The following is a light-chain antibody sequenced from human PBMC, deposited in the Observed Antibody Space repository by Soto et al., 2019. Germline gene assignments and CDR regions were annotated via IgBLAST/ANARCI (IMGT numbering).Light chain of an antibody. J-gene: IGKJ1*01. V-gene: IGKV1-39*01. CDR3: QQGYSTLPP. Sequence: DIQMTQSPSSLSASVGDRVTITCRASQSISTYLNWYQQTPGKAPKLLIYAASSLQSGVPSRFSGSGSVTAFTLTISSLHPGDSATYYCQQGYSTLPPIGQVSKVEI. CDR2: AAS. CDR1: QSISTY.